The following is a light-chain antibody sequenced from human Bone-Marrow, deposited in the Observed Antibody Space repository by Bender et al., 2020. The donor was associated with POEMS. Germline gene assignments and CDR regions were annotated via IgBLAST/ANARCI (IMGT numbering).Light chain of an antibody. CDR2: DVS. CDR1: SSDVGDYKY. Sequence: QSALTQPASVSGSPGQSITISCAGTSSDVGDYKYVSWYQQHPGKAPKVMISDVSNRPSGVSNRFSGSQSGNTASLTISGLQAEDEADYYCSSFTTSSTAYVVFGGGTKLTVL. V-gene: IGLV2-14*03. J-gene: IGLJ2*01. CDR3: SSFTTSSTAYVV.